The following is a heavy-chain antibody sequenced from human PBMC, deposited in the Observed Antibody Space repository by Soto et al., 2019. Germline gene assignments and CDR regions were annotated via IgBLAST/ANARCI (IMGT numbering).Heavy chain of an antibody. CDR1: GGSFSGYY. V-gene: IGHV4-34*01. Sequence: PSETLSLTCAVYGGSFSGYYWSWIRQPPGKGLEWIGEINHSGSTNYNPSLKSRVTISVDTSKNQFSLKLSSVTAADTAVYYCATLDSSGYYDYGGQGTLVTVSS. CDR3: ATLDSSGYYDY. J-gene: IGHJ4*02. D-gene: IGHD3-22*01. CDR2: INHSGST.